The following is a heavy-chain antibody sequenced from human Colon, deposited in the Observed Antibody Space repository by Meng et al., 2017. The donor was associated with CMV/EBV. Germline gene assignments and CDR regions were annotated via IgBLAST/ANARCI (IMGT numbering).Heavy chain of an antibody. CDR2: ITTDGSTT. J-gene: IGHJ4*02. V-gene: IGHV3-74*01. CDR1: GFSFSSKW. CDR3: ASRDY. Sequence: EVRRVAPGGGRVQPGGSLRLSCAASGFSFSSKWMHWVRPGPGKGLVWVSRITTDGSTTYYADSVKGRFTISRDNAKNTLYLQMNSLRAEDTAVYYCASRDYWGQGTLVTVSS.